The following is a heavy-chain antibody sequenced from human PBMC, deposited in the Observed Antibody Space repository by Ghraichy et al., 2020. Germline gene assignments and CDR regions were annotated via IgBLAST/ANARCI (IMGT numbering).Heavy chain of an antibody. D-gene: IGHD3-22*01. J-gene: IGHJ5*02. CDR2: ISGNGTAR. CDR3: AKDYYESSGYFYRSDNWFHP. Sequence: GESLNISCAASGFTLSGYVMSWVRQAPGKGLEWVSSISGNGTARHYADSVKGRFTVSRDNAKNTLALQMNSLRPEDTAIYYCAKDYYESSGYFYRSDNWFHPWGQGTLVTVSS. V-gene: IGHV3-23*01. CDR1: GFTLSGYV.